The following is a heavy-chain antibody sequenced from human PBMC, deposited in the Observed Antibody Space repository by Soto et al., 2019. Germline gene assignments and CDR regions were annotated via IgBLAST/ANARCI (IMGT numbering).Heavy chain of an antibody. J-gene: IGHJ5*02. D-gene: IGHD2-15*01. CDR1: GYTFTGYY. CDR3: ARGIVVRAQRWFHP. Sequence: ASVKVSCKASGYTFTGYYIHWVRQAPGQGLEWMGWINPNSGDTNLAQKFQGRVTMTRDTSISTTYMELSRLASDDTAAYFCARGIVVRAQRWFHPSGQAPLGTVS. V-gene: IGHV1-2*02. CDR2: INPNSGDT.